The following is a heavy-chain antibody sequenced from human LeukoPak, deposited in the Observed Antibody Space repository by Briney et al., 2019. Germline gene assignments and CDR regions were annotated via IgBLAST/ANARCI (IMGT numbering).Heavy chain of an antibody. Sequence: ASVKVSCKASGYTFTKYGISWVRQAPGQGLEWMGWISGYNGNTNYAQRLQGRVTMTTDTSTSTAYMELRGLRSDDAAAYYCARQSVIRSRSPDDAFDIWGQGTMVTVSS. D-gene: IGHD2-21*01. CDR3: ARQSVIRSRSPDDAFDI. J-gene: IGHJ3*02. CDR2: ISGYNGNT. CDR1: GYTFTKYG. V-gene: IGHV1-18*01.